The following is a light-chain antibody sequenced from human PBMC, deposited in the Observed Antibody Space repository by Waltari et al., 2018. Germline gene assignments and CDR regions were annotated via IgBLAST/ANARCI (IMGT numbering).Light chain of an antibody. V-gene: IGKV1-39*01. CDR2: GAS. J-gene: IGKJ1*01. CDR3: QQSFSSPWT. Sequence: DIQMTQPPSSLSPPVGHTVAVTCRASHNIRTYLNWYQQKTAKAPKLLIYGASTLQRGVPSRFRGSASGTEFTLTVTNLQPDDFATYFCQQSFSSPWTFGQGTTVNI. CDR1: HNIRTY.